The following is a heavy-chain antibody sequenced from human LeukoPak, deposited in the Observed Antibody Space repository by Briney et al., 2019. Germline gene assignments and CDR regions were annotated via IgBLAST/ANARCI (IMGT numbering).Heavy chain of an antibody. D-gene: IGHD6-19*01. CDR2: IYSGGST. J-gene: IGHJ4*02. CDR1: GFTVSSNY. V-gene: IGHV3-53*04. CDR3: ARDGRIAVAAIDY. Sequence: GGSLRLSCAASGFTVSSNYMSWVRQAPGKGLEWVSVIYSGGSTYYADSVKGRFTISRHNSKNTLYLQMNSLRAEDTAVYYCARDGRIAVAAIDYWGQGTLVTVSS.